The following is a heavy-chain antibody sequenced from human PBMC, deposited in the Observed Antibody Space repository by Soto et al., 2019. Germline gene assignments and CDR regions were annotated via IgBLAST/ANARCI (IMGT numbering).Heavy chain of an antibody. CDR3: VRDWFGIDY. V-gene: IGHV1-18*01. CDR1: GYTFTSYG. CDR2: INPYNGNT. J-gene: IGHJ4*02. D-gene: IGHD3-16*01. Sequence: QVQRVQSGAEVKKPGASVKVSCKASGYTFTSYGISWVRQAPGQGLEWMGWINPYNGNTNYAQKLQGRVTMTTDTSTNTAYMELRSLRSDDTAGYYWVRDWFGIDYWGQGTLVTVSS.